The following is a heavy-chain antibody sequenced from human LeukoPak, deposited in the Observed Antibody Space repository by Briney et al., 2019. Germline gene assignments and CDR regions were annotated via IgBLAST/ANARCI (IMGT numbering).Heavy chain of an antibody. CDR3: AREGYCSSTSCYTNDAFDI. CDR2: IYYSGST. D-gene: IGHD2-2*02. J-gene: IGHJ3*02. Sequence: SQTLSLTCTVSGGSISSGDYYWSWIRQPPGKGLEWIGYIYYSGSTYYNPSLKSRVTISVDTSKNQFSLKRSSVTAADTAVYYCAREGYCSSTSCYTNDAFDIWGQGTMVTVSS. V-gene: IGHV4-30-4*08. CDR1: GGSISSGDYY.